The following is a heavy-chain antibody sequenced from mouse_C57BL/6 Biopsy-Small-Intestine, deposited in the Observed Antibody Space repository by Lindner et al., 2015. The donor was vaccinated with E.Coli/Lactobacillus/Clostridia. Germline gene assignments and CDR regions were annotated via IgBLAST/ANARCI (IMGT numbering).Heavy chain of an antibody. CDR1: GYTFTSYG. CDR3: ARSGRYTYYYFDL. J-gene: IGHJ2*01. Sequence: SVKVSCKTSGYTFTSYGISWVRQAPGQGLEWMGWISGYTGNTNYAQEFQGRVTMTTDTSTSTAYMELRSLRSDDTAVYYCARSGRYTYYYFDLWGQGTPVTVSS. CDR2: ISGYTGNT. V-gene: IGHV1-81*01. D-gene: IGHD2-14*01.